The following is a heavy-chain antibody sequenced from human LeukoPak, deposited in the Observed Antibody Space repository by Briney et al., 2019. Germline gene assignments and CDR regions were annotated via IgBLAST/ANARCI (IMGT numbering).Heavy chain of an antibody. V-gene: IGHV3-30*18. CDR1: GFTFGSHG. CDR3: AKCRGTGSCYSGGIDY. Sequence: GGSLRLSCVASGFTFGSHGMHWVRQAPGKALEWVAAVSYDGGHKYHADSVKGRFTISRDNSKNILYLEMSSLRDEGTAVYSCAKCRGTGSCYSGGIDYLGQGTLVTVSS. J-gene: IGHJ4*02. D-gene: IGHD2-15*01. CDR2: VSYDGGHK.